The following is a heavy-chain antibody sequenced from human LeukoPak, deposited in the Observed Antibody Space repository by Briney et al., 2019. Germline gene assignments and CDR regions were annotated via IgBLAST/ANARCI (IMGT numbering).Heavy chain of an antibody. J-gene: IGHJ5*01. V-gene: IGHV3-23*01. D-gene: IGHD2-2*01. CDR1: GLTFNNYA. CDR2: ISASGGTT. CDR3: AKEPREYCSSTSCPNWFDS. Sequence: GGSLRLSCAASGLTFNNYAMSWVRQAPGKGLEWVSAISASGGTTYYADSVKGRFTISRDNSENTLFLQMNSLRAEDTAVYYCAKEPREYCSSTSCPNWFDSWGQGTLVTVSS.